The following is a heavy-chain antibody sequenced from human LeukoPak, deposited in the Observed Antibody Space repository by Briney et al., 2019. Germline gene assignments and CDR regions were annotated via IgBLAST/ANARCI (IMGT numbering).Heavy chain of an antibody. J-gene: IGHJ6*03. CDR1: GGSISSSSYY. CDR3: ARNPTRNTWIINYYYYYMDV. Sequence: SETLSLTCTVSGGSISSSSYYWGWIRQPPGKGLEWIGSIYYSGSTYYNPSPKSRVTISVDTSKNQFSLKLSSVTAADTAVYYCARNPTRNTWIINYYYYYMDVWGKGTTVTVSS. D-gene: IGHD5-12*01. V-gene: IGHV4-39*07. CDR2: IYYSGST.